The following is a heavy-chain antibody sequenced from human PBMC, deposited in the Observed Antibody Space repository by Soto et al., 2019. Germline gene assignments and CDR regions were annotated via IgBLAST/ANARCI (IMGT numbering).Heavy chain of an antibody. D-gene: IGHD3-16*01. CDR3: SSGELVHRYAYYYYMHV. Sequence: SETLSLTCTVSGGSISRYYWSWIRQPQGKGMEWIGYIYYSGSTNYNPSLKSRVTISVDTSKNQLSLKLSPVTDSDTAGYYSSSGELVHRYAYYYYMHVWGKGTTVTVSS. CDR1: GGSISRYY. J-gene: IGHJ6*03. CDR2: IYYSGST. V-gene: IGHV4-59*01.